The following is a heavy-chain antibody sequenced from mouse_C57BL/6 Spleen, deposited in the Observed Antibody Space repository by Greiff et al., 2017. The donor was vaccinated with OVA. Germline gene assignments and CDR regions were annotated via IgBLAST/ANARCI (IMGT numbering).Heavy chain of an antibody. D-gene: IGHD3-3*01. J-gene: IGHJ1*03. Sequence: VQLQQSGAELVRPGASVTLSCKASCYTFTDYEMHWVKQTPVHGLEWIGAIDPETGGTAYNQKFKGKAILTADKSSSTAYMELRSLTSEDSAVYYCTRTSGTGWYFDVWGTGTTVTVSS. V-gene: IGHV1-15*01. CDR3: TRTSGTGWYFDV. CDR2: IDPETGGT. CDR1: CYTFTDYE.